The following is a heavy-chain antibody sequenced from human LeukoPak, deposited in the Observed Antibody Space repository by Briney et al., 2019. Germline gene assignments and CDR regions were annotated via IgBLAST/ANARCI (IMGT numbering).Heavy chain of an antibody. D-gene: IGHD3-22*01. Sequence: GESLLLSCAASGFTFDDYALHWVRQAPGKGLEWVSLIIWDGGSTYYADSVKGRFTISRDNSKNSLYLQMNSLRTEDTALYYCAKDPTHYYDSSGYSEYFQHWGQGTLVTVSS. CDR2: IIWDGGST. J-gene: IGHJ1*01. CDR3: AKDPTHYYDSSGYSEYFQH. V-gene: IGHV3-43*02. CDR1: GFTFDDYA.